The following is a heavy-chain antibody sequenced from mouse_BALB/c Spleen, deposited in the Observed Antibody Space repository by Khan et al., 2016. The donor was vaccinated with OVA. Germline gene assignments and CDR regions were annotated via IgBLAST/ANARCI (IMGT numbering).Heavy chain of an antibody. CDR2: IYLYNGGT. Sequence: EVQLVESGPELVKPGASVKISCKASGYTFTDYNMHWVKQSHGKSLEWIGYIYLYNGGTGYNQKFKSKATLTVDNSSRKAYMELRSLTSEDSAVYYCARSRGPGYDYCFDYWGQGTTLTVSS. D-gene: IGHD2-4*01. V-gene: IGHV1S29*02. J-gene: IGHJ2*01. CDR3: ARSRGPGYDYCFDY. CDR1: GYTFTDYN.